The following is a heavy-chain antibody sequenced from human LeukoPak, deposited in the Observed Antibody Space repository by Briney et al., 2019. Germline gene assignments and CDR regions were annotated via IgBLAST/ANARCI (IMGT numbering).Heavy chain of an antibody. J-gene: IGHJ4*02. CDR1: AFTFTNYT. Sequence: GESLRLSCAASAFTFTNYTMNWVRQAPGKGLEWISYISSTSSTIEYADSVKGRFTISRDNAKNSLYLQMNSLRDEDTAVYYCARSRGNDYWGQGTLVTVSS. CDR3: ARSRGNDY. V-gene: IGHV3-48*02. CDR2: ISSTSSTI.